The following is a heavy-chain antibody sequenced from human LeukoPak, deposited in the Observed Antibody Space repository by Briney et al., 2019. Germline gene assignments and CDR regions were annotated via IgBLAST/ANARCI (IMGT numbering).Heavy chain of an antibody. Sequence: SETLSLTCTVSGGSISSSSYYWGWIRQPPGKGLEWIGSIYYSGSTYYNPSLKSRVTISVDTSKNQFSLKLSSVTAADTAVYYCARRRSGVFDYCGQGTQVTVSS. CDR2: IYYSGST. CDR1: GGSISSSSYY. J-gene: IGHJ4*02. CDR3: ARRRSGVFDY. D-gene: IGHD6-19*01. V-gene: IGHV4-39*01.